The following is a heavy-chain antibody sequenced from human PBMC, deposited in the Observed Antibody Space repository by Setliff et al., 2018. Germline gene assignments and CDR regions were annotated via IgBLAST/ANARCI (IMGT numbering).Heavy chain of an antibody. CDR1: GGSFSDYY. Sequence: PSDTLSPTCTVYGGSFSDYYWGWIRQSPGKRPEWIAEINPSGNTNYNPSLNSRVSVSVDTPTNQFTLKVFSVTAADTAVYYCRFWSSYYKNDYWAQGTLVTVSS. J-gene: IGHJ4*02. CDR3: RFWSSYYKNDY. V-gene: IGHV4-34*01. D-gene: IGHD3-3*01. CDR2: INPSGNT.